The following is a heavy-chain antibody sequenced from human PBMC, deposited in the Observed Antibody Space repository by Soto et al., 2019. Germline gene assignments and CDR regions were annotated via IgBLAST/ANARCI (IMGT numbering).Heavy chain of an antibody. V-gene: IGHV4-34*01. CDR2: INHSGST. CDR1: GGSFSGYY. CDR3: ARGGYSGYDYGSSFDI. J-gene: IGHJ3*02. D-gene: IGHD5-12*01. Sequence: SETLSLTCAVYGGSFSGYYWSWIRQPPGKGLEWIGEINHSGSTNYNPSLKSRVTISVDTSKNQFSLKLSSVTAADTAVYYCARGGYSGYDYGSSFDIWGQGTMVTVSS.